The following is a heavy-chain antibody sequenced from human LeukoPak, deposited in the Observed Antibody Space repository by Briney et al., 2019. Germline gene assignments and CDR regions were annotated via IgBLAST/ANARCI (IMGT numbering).Heavy chain of an antibody. V-gene: IGHV3-21*01. J-gene: IGHJ4*02. CDR2: ISSSSSYI. D-gene: IGHD6-13*01. CDR1: GFTFSNYA. CDR3: ASMGWAAAGDKGGYFDY. Sequence: PGRSLRLSCAASGFTFSNYAIHWVRQAPGRGLEWVSSISSSSSYIYYADSVKGRFTISRDNAKNSLYLQMNSLRAEDTAVYYCASMGWAAAGDKGGYFDYWGQGTLVTVSS.